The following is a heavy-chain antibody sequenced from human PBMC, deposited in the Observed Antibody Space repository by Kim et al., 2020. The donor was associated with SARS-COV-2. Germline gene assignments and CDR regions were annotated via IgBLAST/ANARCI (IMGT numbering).Heavy chain of an antibody. Sequence: TYYNPSLKSRVTISVDTSKNQFSLKLSSVTAADTAVYYCARDLLYSNYEYWGQGTLVTVSS. V-gene: IGHV4-30-2*05. J-gene: IGHJ4*02. CDR2: T. D-gene: IGHD4-4*01. CDR3: ARDLLYSNYEY.